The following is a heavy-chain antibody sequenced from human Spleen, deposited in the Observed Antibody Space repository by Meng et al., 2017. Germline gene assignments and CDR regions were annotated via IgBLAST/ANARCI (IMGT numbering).Heavy chain of an antibody. J-gene: IGHJ4*02. Sequence: HVRIPERGVGILMPSETLSPTCAVYSESLSGYYYSWIRQPLGKGLEWIGEVNPSGGTSYNPSLKGRVTIAVDTSKNQFSLRLISLTAADTAMYFCARGGPLSSDWHKWAYYWGLGTLVTVSS. D-gene: IGHD6-19*01. V-gene: IGHV4-34*01. CDR3: ARGGPLSSDWHKWAYY. CDR1: SESLSGYY. CDR2: VNPSGGT.